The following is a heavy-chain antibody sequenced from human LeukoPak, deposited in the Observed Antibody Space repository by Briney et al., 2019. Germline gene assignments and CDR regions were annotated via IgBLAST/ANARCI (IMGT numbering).Heavy chain of an antibody. D-gene: IGHD3-10*02. CDR2: ISSSGSII. CDR1: GFTFSSYE. Sequence: PGGSLRLSCAASGFTFSSYEMNWVRQAPGKGLEFISYISSSGSIIYYADSVKGRFTISRDNAKNSLYLQMNSLRAEDTALYHCAREDGYVSPQDYWGQGTLVTVSS. V-gene: IGHV3-48*03. J-gene: IGHJ4*02. CDR3: AREDGYVSPQDY.